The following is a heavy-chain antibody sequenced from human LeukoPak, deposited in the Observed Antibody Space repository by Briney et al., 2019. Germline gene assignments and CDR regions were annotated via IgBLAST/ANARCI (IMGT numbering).Heavy chain of an antibody. CDR3: ASRSSIWSGYQDTLYYFDS. Sequence: SETLSLTCTVSGDSLSSYSWSWIRQFPGKGLEWIGYIYNSGSTTYNPSLKSRVTISLDMSKNQFSLRLSSVTAADTAVYYCASRSSIWSGYQDTLYYFDSWGQGTLVTASS. D-gene: IGHD3-3*01. CDR1: GDSLSSYS. CDR2: IYNSGST. V-gene: IGHV4-59*01. J-gene: IGHJ4*02.